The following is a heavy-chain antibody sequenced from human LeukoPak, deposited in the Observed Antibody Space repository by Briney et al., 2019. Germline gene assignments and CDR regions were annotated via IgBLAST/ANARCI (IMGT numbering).Heavy chain of an antibody. CDR1: GGTFSSYA. Sequence: SVKVSCKASGGTFSSYAISWVRQAPGQGLEWMGGIIPIFGTANYAQKFQGRVTITADESTSTAYMELSSLRSEDTAVYYCARGGLSMVRGVPFDYWGQGALVTVSS. CDR2: IIPIFGTA. D-gene: IGHD3-10*01. V-gene: IGHV1-69*01. J-gene: IGHJ4*02. CDR3: ARGGLSMVRGVPFDY.